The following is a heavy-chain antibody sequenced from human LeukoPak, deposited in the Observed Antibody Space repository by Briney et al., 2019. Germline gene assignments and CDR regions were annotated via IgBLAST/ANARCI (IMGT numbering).Heavy chain of an antibody. CDR3: ARDMSSGYPNYYYYYMDV. V-gene: IGHV4-59*01. CDR1: GGAISRYY. J-gene: IGHJ6*03. CDR2: IYDGGSS. Sequence: PSETLSLTCTVSGGAISRYYWSWIRQPPGKGLEWIGYIYDGGSSNYNPSLKSRVTISVDRPKNQFSLKLTSVAAADTAVYYCARDMSSGYPNYYYYYMDVWGRGTTVTVSS. D-gene: IGHD3-22*01.